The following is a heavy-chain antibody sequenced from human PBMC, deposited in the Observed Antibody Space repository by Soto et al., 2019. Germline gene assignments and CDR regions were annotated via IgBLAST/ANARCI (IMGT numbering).Heavy chain of an antibody. CDR2: IYPSGSA. J-gene: IGHJ4*02. CDR3: ARGATAGTWLFDH. V-gene: IGHV4-30-2*01. CDR1: GDSISSGGYS. D-gene: IGHD6-13*01. Sequence: QLQLQESGAGLVKASQTLSLTCAVSGDSISSGGYSWSWIRQPPGKGLEWIGYIYPSGSAHYNPSPKSRVTVPVDRSKNQFSLDLSSVTAADTAVDYCARGATAGTWLFDHWGQGTLVTVSS.